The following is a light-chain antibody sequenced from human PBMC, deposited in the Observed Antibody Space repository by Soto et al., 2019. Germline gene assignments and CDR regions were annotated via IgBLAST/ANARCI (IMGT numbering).Light chain of an antibody. J-gene: IGKJ1*01. V-gene: IGKV3-20*01. CDR1: QSVSSGY. Sequence: EVVLTQSPGTLSLSPGERATLSCRASQSVSSGYLGWYQQKPGQAPRLLIYGASSRATGIPDRFSGSGSGTDFTLPIIRLEPEDFAVYFCQQYTYSPWTFGQGTRVDIK. CDR3: QQYTYSPWT. CDR2: GAS.